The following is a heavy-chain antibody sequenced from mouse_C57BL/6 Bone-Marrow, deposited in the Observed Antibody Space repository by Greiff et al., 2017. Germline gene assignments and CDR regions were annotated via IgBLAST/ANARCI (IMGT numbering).Heavy chain of an antibody. J-gene: IGHJ1*03. CDR2: IDPETGGT. CDR3: TSYYYGSSHWYFVV. Sequence: VQLQQSGAELVRPGASVTLSCKASGYTFTDYEMHWVKQTPVHGLEWIGAIDPETGGTAYNQKFKGKAILTADKSSSTAYMELRSLTSEDSAVYYCTSYYYGSSHWYFVVWGTGTTVTVSS. D-gene: IGHD1-1*01. CDR1: GYTFTDYE. V-gene: IGHV1-15*01.